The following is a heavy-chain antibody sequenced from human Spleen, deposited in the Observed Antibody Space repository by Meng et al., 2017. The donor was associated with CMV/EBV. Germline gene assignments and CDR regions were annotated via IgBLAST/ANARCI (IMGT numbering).Heavy chain of an antibody. J-gene: IGHJ4*02. D-gene: IGHD6-6*01. CDR1: GFTLSSYG. Sequence: GGSLRLSCAASGFTLSSYGMHWVRQAPGKGLEWVAFIRFDGSNKDYSDSVKGRFTISRDSSKNTLYLQMNSLRPEDTAVYYCAKDLSPSTAPRPPDSWGQGTLVTVSS. CDR2: IRFDGSNK. CDR3: AKDLSPSTAPRPPDS. V-gene: IGHV3-30*02.